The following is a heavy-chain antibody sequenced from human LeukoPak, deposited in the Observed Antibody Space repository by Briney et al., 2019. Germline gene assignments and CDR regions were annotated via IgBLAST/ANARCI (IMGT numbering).Heavy chain of an antibody. CDR2: IKTSTGNP. D-gene: IGHD3-10*01. J-gene: IGHJ3*01. CDR3: ARDQDVMVRGDV. V-gene: IGHV7-4-1*02. Sequence: ASVKVSCKASGYIFTNYAMNWVRQAPGQGLEWMGYIKTSTGNPTYAQGFTGRFVFSLDTSVSTAYLQINNLKTEDTAVYYCARDQDVMVRGDVWGQGTMVTVTS. CDR1: GYIFTNYA.